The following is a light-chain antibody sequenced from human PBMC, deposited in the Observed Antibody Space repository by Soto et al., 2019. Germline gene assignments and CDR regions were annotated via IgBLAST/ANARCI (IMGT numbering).Light chain of an antibody. J-gene: IGKJ2*01. Sequence: DIQMTQSPSTLSASVGDRVTITCRASQSISTWLAWYQQKPGKVPKLLIYDASSLESGVPSRFSGSASGTEFTLTLRSLQPDDFATYYCQQYSSYSYTFGQGTKLEIK. V-gene: IGKV1-5*01. CDR1: QSISTW. CDR2: DAS. CDR3: QQYSSYSYT.